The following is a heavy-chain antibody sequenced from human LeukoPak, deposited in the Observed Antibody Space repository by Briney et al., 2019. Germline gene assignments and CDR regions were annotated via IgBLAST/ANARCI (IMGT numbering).Heavy chain of an antibody. D-gene: IGHD3-16*02. CDR1: GFTYSDYY. V-gene: IGHV3-11*04. J-gene: IGHJ4*02. CDR2: ISSSGSPI. CDR3: ARGSFLITFGGFIG. Sequence: GGSLRLSCATSGFTYSDYYMSWIRHAPGKGLEWVSYISSSGSPIYYTDSVKRRFTISRDNAKNSLFLQMNSLRAEDTAVYYCARGSFLITFGGFIGWGQGTLVTVSS.